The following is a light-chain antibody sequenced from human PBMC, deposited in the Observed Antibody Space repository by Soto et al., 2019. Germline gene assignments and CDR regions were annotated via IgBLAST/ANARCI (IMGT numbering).Light chain of an antibody. Sequence: QSALTQPASVSGSPGQSITISCTGTSSDVGSYNLVSWYQQHPGRAPKLMIYEGSERPSGVSHRFSGSKSGNTASLTISGLQAEDEADYYCCSYAGSSTFYDFATGTKVTVL. CDR2: EGS. V-gene: IGLV2-23*01. CDR3: CSYAGSSTFYD. J-gene: IGLJ1*01. CDR1: SSDVGSYNL.